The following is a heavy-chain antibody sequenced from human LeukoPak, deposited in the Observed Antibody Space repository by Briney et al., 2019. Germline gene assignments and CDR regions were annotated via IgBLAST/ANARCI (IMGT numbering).Heavy chain of an antibody. J-gene: IGHJ4*02. CDR3: AKSGGLRFLEWYLLY. Sequence: GGSLRLSCAASGFTFSSHGMHWVRQAPGKGLEWVAFIRYDGSNKYYADSVKGRFTISRDNSKNTLYLQMNSLRAEDTAVYYCAKSGGLRFLEWYLLYWGQGTLVTVSS. CDR2: IRYDGSNK. CDR1: GFTFSSHG. D-gene: IGHD3-3*01. V-gene: IGHV3-30*02.